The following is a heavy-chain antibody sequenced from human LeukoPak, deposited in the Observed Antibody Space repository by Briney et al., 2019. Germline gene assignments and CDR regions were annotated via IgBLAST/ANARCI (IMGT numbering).Heavy chain of an antibody. CDR1: GGSFSGYY. CDR2: INHSGST. D-gene: IGHD1-14*01. J-gene: IGHJ4*02. CDR3: AWGEPELTEFDY. Sequence: SETLSLTCAVYGGSFSGYYWSWIRQPPGKGLEWIGEINHSGSTNYNPSLKSRVTISVDTSKNQFSLKLSSVTAADTAVYYCAWGEPELTEFDYWGQGTLVTVSS. V-gene: IGHV4-34*01.